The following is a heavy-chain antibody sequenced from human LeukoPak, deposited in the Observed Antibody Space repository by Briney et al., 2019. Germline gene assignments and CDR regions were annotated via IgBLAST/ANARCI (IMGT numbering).Heavy chain of an antibody. CDR3: ARGTYYYDSSGPYYFDY. J-gene: IGHJ4*02. CDR2: IKQDGSEK. D-gene: IGHD3-22*01. CDR1: GFTFSSYW. V-gene: IGHV3-7*01. Sequence: PGGSLRLSCAASGFTFSSYWMSWVRQAPGKGLEWVANIKQDGSEKYYVDSVKGRFTISRDNAKNSLYLQMNSLRAEDTAVYYCARGTYYYDSSGPYYFDYWGQGTLVTVSS.